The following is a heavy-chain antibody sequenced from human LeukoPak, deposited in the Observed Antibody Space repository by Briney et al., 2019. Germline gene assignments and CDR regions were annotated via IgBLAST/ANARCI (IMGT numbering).Heavy chain of an antibody. CDR3: AKDVWVVVPAALDY. CDR2: ISGSGGST. Sequence: GGSLRLSCAASGFTFSSYSMNWVRQAPGKGLEWVSAISGSGGSTSYADSVKGRFTISRDNSKNTLYLQMNSLRAEDTAVYYCAKDVWVVVPAALDYWGQGTLVTVSA. J-gene: IGHJ4*02. CDR1: GFTFSSYS. D-gene: IGHD2-2*01. V-gene: IGHV3-23*01.